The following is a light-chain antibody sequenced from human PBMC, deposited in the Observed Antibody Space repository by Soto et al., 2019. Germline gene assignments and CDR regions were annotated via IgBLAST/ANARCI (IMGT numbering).Light chain of an antibody. CDR1: QSIDSD. CDR2: GAS. J-gene: IGKJ1*01. CDR3: QRHSPRRT. V-gene: IGKV3-15*01. Sequence: EIMMTQSPANVSVFPGERATLSCRASQSIDSDLAWYQQKPGHVPRLLIYGASPRATVVPARFSVSGSGTEFTLLLISQQSDDFGVYYCQRHSPRRTFGPGNTVEIK.